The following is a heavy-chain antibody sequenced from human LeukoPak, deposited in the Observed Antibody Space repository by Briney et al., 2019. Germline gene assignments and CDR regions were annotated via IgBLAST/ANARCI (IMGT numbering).Heavy chain of an antibody. D-gene: IGHD2-21*02. J-gene: IGHJ5*02. CDR2: INPKGGGI. V-gene: IGHV1-2*02. CDR1: GYTFTSYD. Sequence: ASVKVSCKASGYTFTSYDISWVRQAPGQGLEWMGWINPKGGGINYAPEFQGRVTMTRDTSITTAYMELSSLRSDDTAMYYCARDTCDGGDCFNWFDPWGQGTLVTVSS. CDR3: ARDTCDGGDCFNWFDP.